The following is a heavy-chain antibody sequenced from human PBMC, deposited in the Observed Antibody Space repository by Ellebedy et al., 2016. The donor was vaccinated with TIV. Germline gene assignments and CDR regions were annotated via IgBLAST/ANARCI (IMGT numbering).Heavy chain of an antibody. Sequence: MPSETLSLTCTVPYASISEYYWTRIRKPPGKGLEWIGYVYYIGSTNYTPSLRSRVTISLDTSKNPLSLKLSSVTAPDTAVYYCASGPNRDFFDYWGQGTLVTVSS. J-gene: IGHJ4*02. CDR3: ASGPNRDFFDY. V-gene: IGHV4-59*01. D-gene: IGHD1-14*01. CDR2: VYYIGST. CDR1: YASISEYY.